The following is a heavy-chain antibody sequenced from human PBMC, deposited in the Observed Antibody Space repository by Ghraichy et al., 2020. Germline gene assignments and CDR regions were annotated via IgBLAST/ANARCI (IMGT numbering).Heavy chain of an antibody. Sequence: ASVKVSCKASGYTFTSYDINWVRQAPGQGLEWMGWMNPNSGNTGYAQKFQGRVTMTRNTSISTAYMELSSLRSEDTAVYYCARPVDIVARDIVVVVAANWALGSWGQGTLVTVSS. D-gene: IGHD2-15*01. CDR3: ARPVDIVARDIVVVVAANWALGS. V-gene: IGHV1-8*01. CDR2: MNPNSGNT. J-gene: IGHJ5*01. CDR1: GYTFTSYD.